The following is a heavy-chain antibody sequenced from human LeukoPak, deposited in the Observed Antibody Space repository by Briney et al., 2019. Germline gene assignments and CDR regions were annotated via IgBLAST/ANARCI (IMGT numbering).Heavy chain of an antibody. V-gene: IGHV4-39*07. CDR2: IYYSGST. D-gene: IGHD4-17*01. CDR1: GGSISSSSYY. CDR3: ARGGDYGDGNWFDP. Sequence: SETLSLTCTVSGGSISSSSYYWGWIRQPPGKGLEWIGSIYYSGSTYYNPSLKSRVTISVDTSKNQFSLNMKSVTAADTAVYYCARGGDYGDGNWFDPWGQGTLVTVSS. J-gene: IGHJ5*02.